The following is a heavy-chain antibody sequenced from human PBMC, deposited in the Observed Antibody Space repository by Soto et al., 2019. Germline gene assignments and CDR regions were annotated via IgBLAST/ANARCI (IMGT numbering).Heavy chain of an antibody. Sequence: QVQLQQWGAGLLKPSETLSLTCAVYGGSFSGYYWSWIRQPPGKGLEWIGEINHSGSTNYNPSLKSRVTISVDTSKNQFSLKLSSVTAADTAVYYCARGGHHSIAAALSYMDVWGKGTTVTVSS. V-gene: IGHV4-34*01. CDR1: GGSFSGYY. D-gene: IGHD6-13*01. CDR3: ARGGHHSIAAALSYMDV. CDR2: INHSGST. J-gene: IGHJ6*03.